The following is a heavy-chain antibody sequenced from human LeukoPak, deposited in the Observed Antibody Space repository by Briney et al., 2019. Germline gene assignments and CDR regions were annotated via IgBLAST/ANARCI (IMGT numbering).Heavy chain of an antibody. CDR1: GGTFSSYA. V-gene: IGHV1-69*06. Sequence: ASVKVSCKASGGTFSSYAISWVRQAPGQGLEWMGGIIPIFGTANYAQKFQGRVTITADKSTSTAYMELSSLRSDDTAVYYCARDGHRRYHYDSSGREDAFDIWGQGTMVTVSS. J-gene: IGHJ3*02. CDR2: IIPIFGTA. D-gene: IGHD3-22*01. CDR3: ARDGHRRYHYDSSGREDAFDI.